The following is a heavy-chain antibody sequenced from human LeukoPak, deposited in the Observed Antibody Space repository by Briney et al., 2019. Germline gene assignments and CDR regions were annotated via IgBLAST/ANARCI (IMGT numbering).Heavy chain of an antibody. Sequence: GGSLRLSCSPSCPTVSTDYMSWVRQAPGKGLEWLSVIYSGGSTYYADSVKGRFTISRDNSKNTVYLQMNSLRVEDTAVYYCARGGSVPATRSFDYWGQGTLVTVSS. CDR1: CPTVSTDY. J-gene: IGHJ4*02. CDR3: ARGGSVPATRSFDY. D-gene: IGHD6-19*01. V-gene: IGHV3-66*01. CDR2: IYSGGST.